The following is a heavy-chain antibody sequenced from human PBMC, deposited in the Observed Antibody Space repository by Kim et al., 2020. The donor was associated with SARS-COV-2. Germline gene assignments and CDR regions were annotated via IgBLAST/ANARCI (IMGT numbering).Heavy chain of an antibody. J-gene: IGHJ4*02. CDR1: GFTFSNAW. Sequence: GGSLRLSCAASGFTFSNAWMSWVRQAPGKGLEWVGRIKSKTDGGTTDYAAPVKGRFTISRDDSKNTLYLQMNSLKTEDTAVYYCTTVGATRAPSWIRYYFDYWGQGTLVTVSS. CDR2: IKSKTDGGTT. V-gene: IGHV3-15*01. CDR3: TTVGATRAPSWIRYYFDY. D-gene: IGHD1-26*01.